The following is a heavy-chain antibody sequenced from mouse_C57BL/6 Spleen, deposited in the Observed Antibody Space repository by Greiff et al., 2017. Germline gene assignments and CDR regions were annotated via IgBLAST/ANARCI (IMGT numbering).Heavy chain of an antibody. CDR3: ARTSITTVVGNYFDY. CDR1: GYSITSGYY. D-gene: IGHD1-1*01. Sequence: ESGPGLVKPSQSLSLTCSVTGYSITSGYYWNWIRQFPGNKLEWMGYISYDGSNNYNPSLKNRISITRDTSKNQFFLKLNSVTTEDTATYYCARTSITTVVGNYFDYWGQGTTLTVSS. V-gene: IGHV3-6*01. CDR2: ISYDGSN. J-gene: IGHJ2*01.